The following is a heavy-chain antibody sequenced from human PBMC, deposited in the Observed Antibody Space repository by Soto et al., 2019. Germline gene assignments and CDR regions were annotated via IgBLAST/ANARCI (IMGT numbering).Heavy chain of an antibody. Sequence: PGGSLRLSCAASGFTFSTYGMHWVRQAPGKGLEWVAITWYDGSNEYYADSVKGRFTISRDNSKNTLYLQMNSLRAEDTAVYYCAKDYSNFCFDYWGEGILVTFPQ. D-gene: IGHD4-4*01. CDR2: TWYDGSNE. J-gene: IGHJ4*02. CDR3: AKDYSNFCFDY. V-gene: IGHV3-33*06. CDR1: GFTFSTYG.